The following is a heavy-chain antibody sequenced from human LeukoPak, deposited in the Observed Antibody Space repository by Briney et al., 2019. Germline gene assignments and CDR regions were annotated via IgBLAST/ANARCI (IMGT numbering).Heavy chain of an antibody. CDR2: IKQDATEK. D-gene: IGHD3-10*01. Sequence: GGSLRLSCAASGITFSNYWMSWVRQAPGKGLEWVANIKQDATEKYYVDSVEGRFTISRDNARNSLYLQMNSLRAEDTAVYYCARRHHFGFLDSWGQGTLVTVSS. CDR3: ARRHHFGFLDS. J-gene: IGHJ4*02. V-gene: IGHV3-7*04. CDR1: GITFSNYW.